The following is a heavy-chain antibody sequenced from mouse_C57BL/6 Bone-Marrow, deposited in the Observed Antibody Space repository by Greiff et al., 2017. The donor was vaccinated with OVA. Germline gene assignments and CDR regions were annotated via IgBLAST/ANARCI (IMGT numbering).Heavy chain of an antibody. Sequence: VQLQQPGAELVKPGASVKLSCKASGYTFTSYWMHWVKQRPGQGLEWIGMIHPNSGSTNYNEKFKSKATLTVDKSSSTAYMQLSSLTSEDSAVYFCAYYEYDLYYYAMDYWGQGTSVTVSS. CDR1: GYTFTSYW. CDR3: AYYEYDLYYYAMDY. J-gene: IGHJ4*01. V-gene: IGHV1-64*01. D-gene: IGHD2-4*01. CDR2: IHPNSGST.